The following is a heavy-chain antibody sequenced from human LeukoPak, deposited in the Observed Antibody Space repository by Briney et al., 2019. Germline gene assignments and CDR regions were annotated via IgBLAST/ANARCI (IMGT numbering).Heavy chain of an antibody. CDR3: AKKAQYNGNYPLDY. CDR1: GFTFTSYS. D-gene: IGHD1-26*01. Sequence: PGGSLRLSGAASGFTFTSYSMSWVRQAPGKGLEWVSGTSDRGDYTYYADSVKGRFTISRDNSKNTLYLQMNSLRAEDTALYFCAKKAQYNGNYPLDYWGQGTLVTVSS. J-gene: IGHJ4*02. V-gene: IGHV3-23*01. CDR2: TSDRGDYT.